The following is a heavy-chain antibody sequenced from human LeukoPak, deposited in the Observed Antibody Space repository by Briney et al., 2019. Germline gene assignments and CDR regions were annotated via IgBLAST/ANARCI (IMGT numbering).Heavy chain of an antibody. Sequence: GRSLRLSCAASGFTFSRYGMHWVRQAPGKGLEWVAVMSYDGSSKYYADSVKGRFTISRDNSKNTLYLQMNSLRAEDTAVYYCAKACSGGSCYSGLDYWGQGTLVTVSS. CDR1: GFTFSRYG. D-gene: IGHD2-15*01. V-gene: IGHV3-30*18. J-gene: IGHJ4*02. CDR2: MSYDGSSK. CDR3: AKACSGGSCYSGLDY.